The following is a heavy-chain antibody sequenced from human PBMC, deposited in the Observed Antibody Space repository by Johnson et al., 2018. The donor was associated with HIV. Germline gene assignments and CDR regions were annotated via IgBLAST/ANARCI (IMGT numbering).Heavy chain of an antibody. CDR2: IYSGGST. D-gene: IGHD3-9*01. CDR1: GFTVSSNY. Sequence: VQLVESGGGLVQPGGSLRLSCAASGFTVSSNYMSWVRQAPGQGLEWVSVIYSGGSTYYADSVKGRFTISRDNSKNTLYLQMNSLRAEDTAVYYCAKDLRVFDWFNAYDAFDIWGQGTMVTVSS. J-gene: IGHJ3*02. CDR3: AKDLRVFDWFNAYDAFDI. V-gene: IGHV3-66*02.